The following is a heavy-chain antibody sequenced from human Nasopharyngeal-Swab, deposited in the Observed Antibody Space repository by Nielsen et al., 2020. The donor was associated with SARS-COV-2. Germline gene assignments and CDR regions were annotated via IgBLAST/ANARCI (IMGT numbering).Heavy chain of an antibody. CDR3: ARESPPFEDCTDTSCHSGPWDS. V-gene: IGHV1-46*01. CDR1: GYVFTYYY. Sequence: ASVKVSCKASGYVFTYYYVHWARQAPGQGPEWMGIINPGGGNATYSQSFQGRITMTSDTSTNTVFMELFSLRSEDTAVYYCARESPPFEDCTDTSCHSGPWDSWGQGTRVTVSS. J-gene: IGHJ4*02. CDR2: INPGGGNA. D-gene: IGHD2-8*02.